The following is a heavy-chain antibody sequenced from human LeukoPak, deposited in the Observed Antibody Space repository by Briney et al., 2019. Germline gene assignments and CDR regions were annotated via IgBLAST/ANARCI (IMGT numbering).Heavy chain of an antibody. CDR2: IYYSGST. D-gene: IGHD2-2*01. CDR3: ARHSRDIVVVPAAIPAGFFDY. V-gene: IGHV4-39*01. Sequence: SETLSLTCTVSGCSISSSSYYWGWIPPPPGQELEGSGSIYYSGSTYYNPSLKSRVTISVDTSKKQYSLKLSSVTAADTAVYYCARHSRDIVVVPAAIPAGFFDYWGQGTLVTVSS. CDR1: GCSISSSSYY. J-gene: IGHJ4*02.